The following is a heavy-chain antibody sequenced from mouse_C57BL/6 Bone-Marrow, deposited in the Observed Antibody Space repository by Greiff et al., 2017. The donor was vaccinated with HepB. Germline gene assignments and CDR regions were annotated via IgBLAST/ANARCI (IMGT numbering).Heavy chain of an antibody. J-gene: IGHJ2*01. Sequence: EVKLLESGPGLAKPSQTLSLTCSVTGYSITSDYWNWIRKFPGNKLEYMGYISYSGSTYYNPSLKSRISITRDTSKNQYYLQLNSVTTEDTATYYCARSPFYGNYVGYYFDYWGQGTTLTVSS. CDR2: ISYSGST. CDR3: ARSPFYGNYVGYYFDY. CDR1: GYSITSDY. D-gene: IGHD2-10*01. V-gene: IGHV3-8*01.